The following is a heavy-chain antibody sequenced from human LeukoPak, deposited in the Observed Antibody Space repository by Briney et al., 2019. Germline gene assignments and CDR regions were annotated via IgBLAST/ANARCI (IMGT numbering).Heavy chain of an antibody. CDR3: ARDAGTGTTGNYYYYMDV. CDR2: IYTTGST. J-gene: IGHJ6*03. D-gene: IGHD1-7*01. V-gene: IGHV4-4*07. CDR1: GGSISSYY. Sequence: TLSLTCTVSGGSISSYYWSWIRQPAEKELEWIGRIYTTGSTNYNPSLESRVTISVDKSNNQFSLKLSSVTAADTAVYYCARDAGTGTTGNYYYYMDVWGKGTTVTVSS.